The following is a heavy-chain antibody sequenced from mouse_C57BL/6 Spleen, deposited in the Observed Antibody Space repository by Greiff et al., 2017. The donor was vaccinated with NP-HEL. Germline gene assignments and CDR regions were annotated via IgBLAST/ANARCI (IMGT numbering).Heavy chain of an antibody. CDR3: ARGGYYGSSYDY. CDR2: INYDGSST. V-gene: IGHV5-16*01. CDR1: GFTFSDYY. J-gene: IGHJ2*01. Sequence: EVMLVESEGGLVQPGSSMKLSCTASGFTFSDYYMAWVRQVPEKGLEWVANINYDGSSTYYLDSLKSRFIISRDNAKNILYLQMSSLKSEDTATYYCARGGYYGSSYDYWGQGTTLTVSS. D-gene: IGHD1-1*01.